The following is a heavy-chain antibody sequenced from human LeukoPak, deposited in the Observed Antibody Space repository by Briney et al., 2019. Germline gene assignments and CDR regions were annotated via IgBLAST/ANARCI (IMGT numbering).Heavy chain of an antibody. CDR2: INPNSGGT. Sequence: ASVKVSCKASGYTFTGYYMHWVRQAPGQGLEWMGWINPNSGGTNYAQKFQGWVTMTRDTSISTAYMELSRLRSDDTAVYYRARGRLVYSSSWYHWFDPWGQGTLVTVSS. CDR3: ARGRLVYSSSWYHWFDP. J-gene: IGHJ5*02. D-gene: IGHD6-13*01. CDR1: GYTFTGYY. V-gene: IGHV1-2*04.